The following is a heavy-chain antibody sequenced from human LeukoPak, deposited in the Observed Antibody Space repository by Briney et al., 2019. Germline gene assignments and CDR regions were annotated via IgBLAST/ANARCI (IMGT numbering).Heavy chain of an antibody. Sequence: GRSLRPSCVASGFTFSSYGMHWVRQAPGKGLEWLAVISHDGNNKYYADSVRGRFTLSRDNSKNTLYLQMNSLRAEDTAVYYCAKSGLSSGWYPYDNWGQGALVTVSS. CDR2: ISHDGNNK. J-gene: IGHJ4*02. CDR1: GFTFSSYG. CDR3: AKSGLSSGWYPYDN. V-gene: IGHV3-30*18. D-gene: IGHD6-19*01.